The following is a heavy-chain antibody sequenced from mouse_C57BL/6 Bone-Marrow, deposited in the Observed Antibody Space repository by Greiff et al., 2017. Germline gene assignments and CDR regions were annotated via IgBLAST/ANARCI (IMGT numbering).Heavy chain of an antibody. CDR1: GFSLTSYG. Sequence: VQGVESGPGLVAPSQSLSITCTVSGFSLTSYGVDWVRQPPGKGLEWLGVIWGGGSTNYNSARMSRLSISKDNSKSQVFLKMNSLQTDDTARYYCVKGGAMDYWGQGTSVTVSS. J-gene: IGHJ4*01. V-gene: IGHV2-9*01. CDR3: VKGGAMDY. CDR2: IWGGGST.